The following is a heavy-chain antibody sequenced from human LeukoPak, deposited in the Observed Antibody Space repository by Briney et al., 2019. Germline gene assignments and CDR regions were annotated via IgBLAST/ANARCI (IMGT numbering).Heavy chain of an antibody. J-gene: IGHJ3*02. Sequence: SETLSLTCTVSGGTMSNYYWTWLRQPPGKGLEWLGYIYYSGSNNYNPSLKRRVTISDRTSHNQSVLTQSTLTAEDNAWYYQGRPRSQWLGNDAFDMWRGGTIVTVS. CDR2: IYYSGSN. CDR1: GGTMSNYY. V-gene: IGHV4-59*08. CDR3: GRPRSQWLGNDAFDM. D-gene: IGHD6-19*01.